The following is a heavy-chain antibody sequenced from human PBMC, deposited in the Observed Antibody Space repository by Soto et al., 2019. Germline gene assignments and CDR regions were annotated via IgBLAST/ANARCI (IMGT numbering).Heavy chain of an antibody. J-gene: IGHJ4*02. V-gene: IGHV4-30-4*01. CDR2: IYFSGCT. CDR3: ARGLNIVATIREYYFDY. D-gene: IGHD5-12*01. Sequence: SETLSLTCTVSGGSISSGDYYWSWIRQPPGKGLEWIGYIYFSGCTYYNPSLKSRVTISVDTSKNQFSLKLSSVTAADTAVYYCARGLNIVATIREYYFDYWGQGTLVTVPQ. CDR1: GGSISSGDYY.